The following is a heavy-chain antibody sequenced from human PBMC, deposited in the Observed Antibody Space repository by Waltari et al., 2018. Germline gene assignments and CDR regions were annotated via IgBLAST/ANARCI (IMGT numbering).Heavy chain of an antibody. V-gene: IGHV3-30*01. J-gene: IGHJ3*02. Sequence: QVQLVESGGGVVQPGRSLRLSCAASGFTFSSYAMPWVRQAPGKGREWVAVISYDGSNKYYADSVKGRFTISRDNSKNTLYLQMNSLRAEDTAVYYCARGFLDRDSSGYYPDAFDIWGQGTMVTVSS. CDR3: ARGFLDRDSSGYYPDAFDI. CDR2: ISYDGSNK. CDR1: GFTFSSYA. D-gene: IGHD3-22*01.